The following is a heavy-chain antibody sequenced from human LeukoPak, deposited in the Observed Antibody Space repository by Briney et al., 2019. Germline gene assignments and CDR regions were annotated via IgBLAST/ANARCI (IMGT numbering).Heavy chain of an antibody. CDR3: SRVLTSGTRRFDP. Sequence: PGRSLRLSCTASGFIFGDYGLSWVRQAPGKGLEWVGFIRSKADGGTTEYAASVKGRFTISRDDSKSIAYLQMNSLQTEDTAVFYCSRVLTSGTRRFDPWGQGTLVTVPS. CDR2: IRSKADGGTT. J-gene: IGHJ5*02. V-gene: IGHV3-49*04. D-gene: IGHD1-1*01. CDR1: GFIFGDYG.